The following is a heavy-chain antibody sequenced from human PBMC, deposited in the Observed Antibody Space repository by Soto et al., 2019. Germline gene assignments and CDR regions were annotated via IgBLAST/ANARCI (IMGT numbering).Heavy chain of an antibody. D-gene: IGHD3-22*01. CDR2: INPSGGST. V-gene: IGHV1-46*01. J-gene: IGHJ4*02. Sequence: ASVKVSCKASGYTFISYYMHWLRQAPGQGLEWMGMINPSGGSTSYAQKFQGRVTMTRDTSTSTVYMELSSLRSEDTAVYHCARNDNSGLDYWGQGTLVTVSS. CDR3: ARNDNSGLDY. CDR1: GYTFISYY.